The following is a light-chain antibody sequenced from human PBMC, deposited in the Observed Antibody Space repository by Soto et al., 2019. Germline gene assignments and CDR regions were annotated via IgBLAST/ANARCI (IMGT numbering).Light chain of an antibody. V-gene: IGKV4-1*01. CDR2: WAS. CDR1: QNILYNSNKKSY. J-gene: IGKJ4*01. CDR3: QQYFATPT. Sequence: DIVMTQSPDSLAVSLGERATINCKSSQNILYNSNKKSYLAWYQQKPGQPPKMLIYWASIRESGVPDRFSVSGSGTDFTLSISSLQAEDVAIYYCQQYFATPTFGGGTKVEIK.